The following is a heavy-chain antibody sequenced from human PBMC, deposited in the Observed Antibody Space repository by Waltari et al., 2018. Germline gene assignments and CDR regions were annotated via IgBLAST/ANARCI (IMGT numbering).Heavy chain of an antibody. CDR3: ASAYEGAVAGTDAFDI. D-gene: IGHD6-19*01. Sequence: QVQLVQSGAEVKKPGASVKVSCKVSGYTLTELSMHWVRQAPGKGLEWMGGFDPEDGETIYAQKFQGRVTMTEDTSTDTAYMELSSLRSEDTAVYYCASAYEGAVAGTDAFDIWGQGTMVTVSS. CDR2: FDPEDGET. V-gene: IGHV1-24*01. J-gene: IGHJ3*02. CDR1: GYTLTELS.